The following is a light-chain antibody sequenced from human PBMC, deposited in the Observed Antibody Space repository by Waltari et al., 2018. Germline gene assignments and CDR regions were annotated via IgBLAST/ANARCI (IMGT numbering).Light chain of an antibody. CDR2: DVS. CDR3: SSYAGSNTLL. J-gene: IGLJ2*01. CDR1: SSDIGGYNT. V-gene: IGLV2-8*01. Sequence: ALTQPPYASGSPGQSVTISCTGTSSDIGGYNTVSWYQQHPGKAPTLMIYDVSKRPSGVSDRFSGSKSGNTASLTISGLQAEDEADYYCSSYAGSNTLLFGGGTRLTVL.